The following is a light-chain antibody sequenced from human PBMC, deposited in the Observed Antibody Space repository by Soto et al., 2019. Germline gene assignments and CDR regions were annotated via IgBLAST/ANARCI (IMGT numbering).Light chain of an antibody. V-gene: IGKV1-39*01. CDR2: SAS. CDR1: QSIFNY. J-gene: IGKJ5*01. Sequence: DIQMTQSPSSLSASVGDRVTITCRASQSIFNYLNWYQQKPGKAPRLLIYSASSLESGVPSRFSGSGSGTEFPLTIGSLQPEDFATYYCQQTYSTFVTFGQGTRLEIK. CDR3: QQTYSTFVT.